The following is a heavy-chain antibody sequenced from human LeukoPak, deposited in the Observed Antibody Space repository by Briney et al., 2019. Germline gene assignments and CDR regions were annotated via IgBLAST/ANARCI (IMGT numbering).Heavy chain of an antibody. CDR1: GGSISSYY. CDR3: ARNPPSKRRPSNFDY. CDR2: IYYSGST. Sequence: SETLSLTCTVSGGSISSYYWSWIRQPPGKGLEWIGYIYYSGSTNYNPSLKSRVTISVDTSKNQFSLKLTSVTAADTAVYYCARNPPSKRRPSNFDYWGQGTLVTVSS. J-gene: IGHJ4*02. V-gene: IGHV4-59*01. D-gene: IGHD6-25*01.